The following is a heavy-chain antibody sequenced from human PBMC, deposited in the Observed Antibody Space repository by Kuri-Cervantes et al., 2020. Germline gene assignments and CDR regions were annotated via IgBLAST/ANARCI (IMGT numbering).Heavy chain of an antibody. CDR3: SKALRAICFGELTITPTYYYYGMDV. CDR1: GFTFSSYS. D-gene: IGHD3-10*01. J-gene: IGHJ6*02. V-gene: IGHV3-21*04. CDR2: ISSSSSYI. Sequence: GESLKISCAASGFTFSSYSMNWVRQAPGKGLEWVSSISSSSSYIYYADSVKGRFTISRDNSKNTLYLQMNSLRAEDTAVYYWSKALRAICFGELTITPTYYYYGMDVWGQGTTVTVSS.